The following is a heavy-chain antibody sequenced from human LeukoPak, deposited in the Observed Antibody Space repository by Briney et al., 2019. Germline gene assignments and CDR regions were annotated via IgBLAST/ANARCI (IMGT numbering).Heavy chain of an antibody. D-gene: IGHD3-3*01. CDR3: AREGTIFGVADAFDI. CDR1: GFTFSSYG. Sequence: GGSLRLSCAASGFTFSSYGMHWVRQAPGKGLEWVAFIRYDGSNKYYADSVKGRFTISRDNSKNTLYLQMISLRAEDTAVYYCAREGTIFGVADAFDIWGQGTMVTVSS. J-gene: IGHJ3*02. CDR2: IRYDGSNK. V-gene: IGHV3-30*02.